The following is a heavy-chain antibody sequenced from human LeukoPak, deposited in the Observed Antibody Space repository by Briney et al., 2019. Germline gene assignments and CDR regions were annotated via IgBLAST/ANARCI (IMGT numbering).Heavy chain of an antibody. Sequence: SETLSLTCTVSGGSINSYYWSWIRQTPGKGLEWIGYIYYSGSANYNPSLKSRVTISVDTSKNQFSLKLSSVTAADTAVYYCARRYSSSWPWFDPWGQGTLVTVSS. CDR3: ARRYSSSWPWFDP. J-gene: IGHJ5*02. V-gene: IGHV4-59*08. CDR1: GGSINSYY. CDR2: IYYSGSA. D-gene: IGHD6-13*01.